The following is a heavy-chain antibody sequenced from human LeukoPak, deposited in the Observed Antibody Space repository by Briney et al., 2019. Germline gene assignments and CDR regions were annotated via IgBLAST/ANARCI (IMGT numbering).Heavy chain of an antibody. CDR2: IYYSGST. CDR3: ARRSGYDLLDY. V-gene: IGHV4-39*01. D-gene: IGHD5-12*01. Sequence: RASETLSLTCTVSGGSISSSSYYWGWIRQPPGRGLEWIGSIYYSGSTYYNPSLKSRVTISVDTSKNQFSLKLSSVTAADTAVYYCARRSGYDLLDYWGQGTLVTASS. CDR1: GGSISSSSYY. J-gene: IGHJ4*02.